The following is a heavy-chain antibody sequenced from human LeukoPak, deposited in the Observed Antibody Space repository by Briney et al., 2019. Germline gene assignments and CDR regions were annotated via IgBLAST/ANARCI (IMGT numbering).Heavy chain of an antibody. CDR1: GGSVSSYY. CDR3: ARTTEGYCRGRSCYSYYYYMDV. D-gene: IGHD2-15*01. J-gene: IGHJ6*03. CDR2: IHYSGST. Sequence: ASETLSLTCTVSGGSVSSYYWSWIRQPPGKGLEWIGYIHYSGSTHYNPSLKSRVTISVDTSKNQFSLKLSSVTAADTAVYYCARTTEGYCRGRSCYSYYYYMDVWGKGTTVTVSS. V-gene: IGHV4-59*02.